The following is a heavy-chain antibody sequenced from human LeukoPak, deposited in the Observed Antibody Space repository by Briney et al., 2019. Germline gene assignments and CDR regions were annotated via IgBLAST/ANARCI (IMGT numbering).Heavy chain of an antibody. V-gene: IGHV3-7*04. J-gene: IGHJ4*02. D-gene: IGHD5/OR15-5a*01. CDR3: ARGVYAWYRGKEIGDY. CDR2: IKQDGSEK. CDR1: GFTFSTYW. Sequence: GGSLRLSCAASGFTFSTYWMNWVRQAPGKGLEWVANIKQDGSEKYYVDSVKGRFTISRDNAKNSLYLQMNSLRAEDTAVFYCARGVYAWYRGKEIGDYWGQGTLVTVSS.